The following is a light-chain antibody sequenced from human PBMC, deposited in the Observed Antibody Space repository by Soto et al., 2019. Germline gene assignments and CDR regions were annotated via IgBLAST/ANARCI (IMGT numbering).Light chain of an antibody. CDR1: QDISKA. J-gene: IGKJ4*01. Sequence: DTQMTQSPSSLSASVGDRVTITCRASQDISKALAWFQQKPGKAPKLLIYAASNLQSGVPSKFSGSGSGTDFTLTISSLQPEDFATYLCQQYKTYPLTFGGGTKVEIK. CDR2: AAS. CDR3: QQYKTYPLT. V-gene: IGKV1-16*02.